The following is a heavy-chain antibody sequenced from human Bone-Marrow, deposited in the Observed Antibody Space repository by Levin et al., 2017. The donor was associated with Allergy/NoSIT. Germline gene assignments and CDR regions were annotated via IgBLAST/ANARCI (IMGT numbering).Heavy chain of an antibody. Sequence: GESLKISCKASGYTFTEHGLSWVRQAPGQGLEWMGWISVSDGKTHYAQRFQGRVSMTTDRSTSTTYMELRSLRSDDTAVYYCARDLHYFGSGNLFYYYYMDVWGQGTAVAVSS. CDR1: GYTFTEHG. D-gene: IGHD3-10*01. V-gene: IGHV1-18*01. J-gene: IGHJ6*03. CDR3: ARDLHYFGSGNLFYYYYMDV. CDR2: ISVSDGKT.